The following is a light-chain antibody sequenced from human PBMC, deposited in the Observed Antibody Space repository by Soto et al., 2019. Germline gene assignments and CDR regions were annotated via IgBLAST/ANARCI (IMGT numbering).Light chain of an antibody. J-gene: IGKJ3*01. Sequence: DIQLTQSPSFLSASVGDRVTITCRASQGISSYLAWYQQKPGKAPKLLIYAASTLQSGVPSRFSGSGSGTEFTLTISSLQPKDFATYSCQQLNSSPQPFGPGTKVDIK. V-gene: IGKV1-9*01. CDR1: QGISSY. CDR3: QQLNSSPQP. CDR2: AAS.